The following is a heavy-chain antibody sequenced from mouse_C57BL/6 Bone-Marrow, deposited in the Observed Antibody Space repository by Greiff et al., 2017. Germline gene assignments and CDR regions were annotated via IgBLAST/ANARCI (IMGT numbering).Heavy chain of an antibody. CDR1: GYTFTSYW. V-gene: IGHV1-7*01. CDR3: YYGSSYAMDY. CDR2: INPSTGYT. Sequence: QVQLQQSGAELAKPGASVKMSCKASGYTFTSYWMHWVKQRPGQGLEWIGYINPSTGYTEYNQNFKDKATLTADKSSSTAYMQLSSLTSEDSAVYYCYYGSSYAMDYWGQGTSVTVSS. J-gene: IGHJ4*01. D-gene: IGHD1-1*01.